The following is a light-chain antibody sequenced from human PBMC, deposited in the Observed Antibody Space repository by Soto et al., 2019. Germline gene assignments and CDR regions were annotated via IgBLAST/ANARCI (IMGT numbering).Light chain of an antibody. J-gene: IGKJ4*01. CDR1: QSVSSN. V-gene: IGKV3-15*01. Sequence: EIVMRQSPVTLSVSPGERATLSCRASQSVSSNLAWYQQKPGQAPRLLIYGASTKATGIPARFSGSGSGTEFTLTISSLQSEDFAVYYCQQYNNWPPLTFGGGTKVEIK. CDR3: QQYNNWPPLT. CDR2: GAS.